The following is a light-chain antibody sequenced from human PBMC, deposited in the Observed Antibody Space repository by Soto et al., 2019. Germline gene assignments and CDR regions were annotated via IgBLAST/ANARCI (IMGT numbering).Light chain of an antibody. CDR1: QTIRSD. CDR3: QQYGGSPFT. CDR2: AAS. Sequence: EIVMTQSPVTLSVSPGERATLSCRASQTIRSDLAWYQQKPGQAPRLLIYAASTRATGVPDRFSGTGSGTDFALTISRLETDDSAVYYCQQYGGSPFTFGPGTKVDIK. J-gene: IGKJ3*01. V-gene: IGKV3-20*01.